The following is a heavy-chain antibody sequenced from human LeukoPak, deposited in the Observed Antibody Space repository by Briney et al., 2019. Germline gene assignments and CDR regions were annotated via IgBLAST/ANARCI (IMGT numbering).Heavy chain of an antibody. CDR1: GFTFSSYN. D-gene: IGHD6-13*01. V-gene: IGHV3-48*02. J-gene: IGHJ4*02. CDR3: ARGVAAAGRLVDY. Sequence: GGSLRLFCAASGFTFSSYNMNWVRQPPGKGLEWVSYISSSSNTIYYEDSVKGRFTIYRDNAKNSLYLQMNSLRDEDTAVYYCARGVAAAGRLVDYWGQGTLVTVSS. CDR2: ISSSSNTI.